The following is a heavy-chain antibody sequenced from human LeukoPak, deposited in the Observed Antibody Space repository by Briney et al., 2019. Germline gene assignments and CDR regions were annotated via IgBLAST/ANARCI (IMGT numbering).Heavy chain of an antibody. CDR2: IVVGSGNT. Sequence: SVKVSCKASGFTFTSSAVQWVRQARGQRLEWIGWIVVGSGNTNYAQKFQERVTITRDMSTSTAYMELSSLRSGDTAVYYCAAEDSGSPYYFDYWGQGTLVTVSS. V-gene: IGHV1-58*01. D-gene: IGHD3-10*01. J-gene: IGHJ4*02. CDR1: GFTFTSSA. CDR3: AAEDSGSPYYFDY.